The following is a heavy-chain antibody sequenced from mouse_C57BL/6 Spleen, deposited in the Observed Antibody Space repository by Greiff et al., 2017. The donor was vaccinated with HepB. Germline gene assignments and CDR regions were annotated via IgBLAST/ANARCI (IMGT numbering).Heavy chain of an antibody. J-gene: IGHJ2*01. V-gene: IGHV1-76*01. CDR3: ARAYYYYGTYYFDY. CDR2: IYPGSGNT. D-gene: IGHD1-1*01. CDR1: GYTFTDYY. Sequence: VQLQESGAELVRPGASVKLSCKASGYTFTDYYINWVKQRPGQGLEWIARIYPGSGNTYYNEKFKGKATLTAEKSSSTAYMQLSSLTSEDSAVYFCARAYYYYGTYYFDYWGQGTTLTVSS.